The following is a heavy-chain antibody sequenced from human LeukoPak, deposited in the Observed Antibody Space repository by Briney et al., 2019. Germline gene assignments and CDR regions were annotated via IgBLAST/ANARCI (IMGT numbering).Heavy chain of an antibody. CDR1: GGSISSYY. J-gene: IGHJ4*02. CDR3: ARVYSGYDLPGSLANYYFDY. Sequence: PSETLSLTCTDSGGSISSYYWSWIRQPAGKGLEWIGRFYSGGSADYNPSLKSRVTMSVDTSKNQFSLKLSPVTAADTAVYYCARVYSGYDLPGSLANYYFDYWGQGTLVTVSS. CDR2: FYSGGSA. V-gene: IGHV4-4*07. D-gene: IGHD5-12*01.